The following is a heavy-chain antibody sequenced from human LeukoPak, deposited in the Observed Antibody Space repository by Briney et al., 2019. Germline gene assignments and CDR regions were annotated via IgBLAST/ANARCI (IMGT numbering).Heavy chain of an antibody. V-gene: IGHV3-23*01. D-gene: IGHD3-10*01. CDR1: GFTFSSYA. J-gene: IGHJ4*02. CDR2: ISGSGGST. CDR3: AKVMTRTMVRGVPPSDY. Sequence: PGGSLRLSCVASGFTFSSYAMSWVRQAPGKGLEWVSAISGSGGSTYYADSVKGRFTISRDNSKNTLYLQMNSLRAEDTAVYYCAKVMTRTMVRGVPPSDYWGQGTLVTVSS.